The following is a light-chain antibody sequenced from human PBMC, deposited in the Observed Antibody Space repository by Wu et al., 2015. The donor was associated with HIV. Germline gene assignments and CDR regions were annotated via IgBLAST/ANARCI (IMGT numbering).Light chain of an antibody. CDR1: HGVNSY. CDR3: QQLNTHPLT. J-gene: IGKJ4*01. CDR2: AAS. V-gene: IGKV1-9*01. Sequence: DIQMTQSPSFLSASEGDRVTITCRASHGVNSYLAWYQQKAGKAPKLLIHAASILQSGVPSRFSGSGSGTEFILTISSLQPEDVATYYCQQLNTHPLTFGGGTKV.